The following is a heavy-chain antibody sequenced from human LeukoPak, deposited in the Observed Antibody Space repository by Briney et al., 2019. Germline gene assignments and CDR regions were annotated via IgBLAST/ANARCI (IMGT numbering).Heavy chain of an antibody. CDR1: GGSISGGSISGYH. CDR3: ARDRSDNESDR. V-gene: IGHV4-61*08. Sequence: SETLSLTCSVSGGSISGGSISGYHWSWIRQPPGKGLELIAYMHYSGTTHYNPSLKSRVSISVDTSRKQISLELTSVTAADTAVYYCARDRSDNESDRWGQGTLVTVSS. CDR2: MHYSGTT. D-gene: IGHD1-1*01. J-gene: IGHJ4*02.